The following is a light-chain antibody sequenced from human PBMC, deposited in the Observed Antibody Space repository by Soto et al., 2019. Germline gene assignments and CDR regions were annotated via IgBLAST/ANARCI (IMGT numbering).Light chain of an antibody. J-gene: IGKJ2*01. CDR2: DAS. CDR3: QQYNSYPLA. V-gene: IGKV1-5*01. Sequence: DIQMTQSPSTLSASVGDRVTITCRASQSISSWLAWYQQKPGKAPKLLIYDASSLESGVPSRFSGSGSGTECTLTISRLQPDDFATYYCQQYNSYPLAFGQVTKLEIK. CDR1: QSISSW.